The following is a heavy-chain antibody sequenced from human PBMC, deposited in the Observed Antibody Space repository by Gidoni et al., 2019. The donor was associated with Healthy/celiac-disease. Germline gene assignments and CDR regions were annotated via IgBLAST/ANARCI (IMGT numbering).Heavy chain of an antibody. CDR2: ISAYNGNT. J-gene: IGHJ1*01. Sequence: QVQLVQSGAEVKKPGASVKVSCKASGYTFTSYGISWVRQAPGQGLEWMGWISAYNGNTNYAQKLQGRVTMTTDTSTSTAYMELRSLRSDDTAVYYCARDKWGMKWELRPLHFQHWGQGTLVTVSS. CDR1: GYTFTSYG. D-gene: IGHD1-26*01. V-gene: IGHV1-18*01. CDR3: ARDKWGMKWELRPLHFQH.